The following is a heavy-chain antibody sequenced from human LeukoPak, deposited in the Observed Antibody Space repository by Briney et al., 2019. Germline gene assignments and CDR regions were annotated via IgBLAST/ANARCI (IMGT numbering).Heavy chain of an antibody. J-gene: IGHJ4*02. Sequence: PSGTLSLTCAVSGGSISSKNWWNWVRQPPGKGLEWIGEIYHSGTTNYNPSLKSRVTISVDKSKNQFSLKLSSVTAADTAVYYCARDTRGSYGSASYGYWGQGTLVTVSS. CDR2: IYHSGTT. D-gene: IGHD3-10*01. CDR3: ARDTRGSYGSASYGY. V-gene: IGHV4-4*02. CDR1: GGSISSKNW.